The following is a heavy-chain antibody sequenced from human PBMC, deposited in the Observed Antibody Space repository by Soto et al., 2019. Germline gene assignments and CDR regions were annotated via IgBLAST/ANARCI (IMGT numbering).Heavy chain of an antibody. J-gene: IGHJ4*02. Sequence: PWETLSLTCAVSGYSISSSNWWGWIRQPPGKGLEWIGYIYYSGSTYYNPSLKSRVTMSVDTSKNQFSLKLSSVTAVDTAVYYCARIDGTPYGGNSVFDYWGQGTLVTVSS. CDR3: ARIDGTPYGGNSVFDY. D-gene: IGHD4-17*01. CDR2: IYYSGST. CDR1: GYSISSSNW. V-gene: IGHV4-28*01.